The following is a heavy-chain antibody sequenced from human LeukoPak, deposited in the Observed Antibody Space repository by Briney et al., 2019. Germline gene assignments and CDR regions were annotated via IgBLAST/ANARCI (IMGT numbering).Heavy chain of an antibody. D-gene: IGHD3-16*01. CDR2: ISSDSKNE. CDR3: AKGGRCLFLDN. J-gene: IGHJ4*02. CDR1: GFTFNTYP. Sequence: GGSLRLSCAASGFTFNTYPIHWVRQAPGKGPEWVTVISSDSKNEYYADSVKGRFTISRDNSKNTLYLQMNNLRPEDTAVYYCAKGGRCLFLDNRGQGTLVTVSS. V-gene: IGHV3-30*04.